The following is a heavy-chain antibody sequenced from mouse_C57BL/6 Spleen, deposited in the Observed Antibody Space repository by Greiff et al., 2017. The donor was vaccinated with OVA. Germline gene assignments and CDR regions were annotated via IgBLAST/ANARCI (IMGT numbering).Heavy chain of an antibody. V-gene: IGHV1-77*01. CDR3: ARNDGYFTGAMDY. J-gene: IGHJ4*01. CDR1: GYTFADYY. Sequence: QVQLQQSGAELVKPGASVKISCKASGYTFADYYINWVKQRPGQGLEWIGKIGPGSGSTYYNEKFKGKATLTAEKSSSTAFMQLSSLTSEDTEVYFCARNDGYFTGAMDYWGQGTSVTVSS. D-gene: IGHD2-3*01. CDR2: IGPGSGST.